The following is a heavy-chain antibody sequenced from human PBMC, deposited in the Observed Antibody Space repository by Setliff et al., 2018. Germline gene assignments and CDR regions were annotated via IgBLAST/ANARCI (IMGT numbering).Heavy chain of an antibody. CDR1: GFTFSSYS. V-gene: IGHV3-49*04. D-gene: IGHD3-10*01. Sequence: GGSLRLSCAASGFTFSSYSMSWVRQAPGKGLEWVGFIRSKAYGGTTEYAASVKGRFTISRDDSKSIAYLQMNSLKTEDTAVYYCARDHVYGSQYYYYYYGMDVWGQGTTVTVSS. J-gene: IGHJ6*02. CDR3: ARDHVYGSQYYYYYYGMDV. CDR2: IRSKAYGGTT.